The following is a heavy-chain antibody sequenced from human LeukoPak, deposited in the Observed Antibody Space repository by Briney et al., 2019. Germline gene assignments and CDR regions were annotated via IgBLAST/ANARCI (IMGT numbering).Heavy chain of an antibody. Sequence: GGSLRLSCAASGFXFSNYAITWVRQAPGKGLEWGSGISGGGGSIYYADFVKGRFTISRDNSKNTVYLQMNSLRAEDTAVYYCAKCARIDWLPIDYWGQGTLVTVSS. CDR1: GFXFSNYA. CDR3: AKCARIDWLPIDY. CDR2: ISGGGGSI. V-gene: IGHV3-23*01. D-gene: IGHD3-9*01. J-gene: IGHJ4*02.